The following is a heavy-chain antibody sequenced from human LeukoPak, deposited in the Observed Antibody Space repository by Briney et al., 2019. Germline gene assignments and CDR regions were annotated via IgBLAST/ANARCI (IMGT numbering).Heavy chain of an antibody. CDR1: GFTFSSYA. CDR3: AKGQPWSGYSTGTYYFDY. Sequence: PGGSLRLSCAASGFTFSSYAMSWVRQAPGKGLEWVSALSGSGGSTYYADSVKGRFTISRDNSKNTLYLQMNSLRAEDTAVYYCAKGQPWSGYSTGTYYFDYWGQGTLVTVSS. J-gene: IGHJ4*02. D-gene: IGHD3-3*01. CDR2: LSGSGGST. V-gene: IGHV3-23*01.